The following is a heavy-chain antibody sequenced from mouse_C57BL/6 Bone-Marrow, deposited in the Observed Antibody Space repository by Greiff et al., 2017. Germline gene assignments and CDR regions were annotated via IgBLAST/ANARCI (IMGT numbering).Heavy chain of an antibody. V-gene: IGHV1-80*01. CDR1: GYAFSSYW. D-gene: IGHD1-1*01. CDR3: ATDYYGSSPYYFDY. Sequence: VQLQQSGAELVKPGASVKISCKASGYAFSSYWMNWVKQRPGKGLEWIGQIYPGDGDTNYNGKFKGKATLTADKSSSTAYMQLSSLTSEDSAVYFCATDYYGSSPYYFDYWGKGTTLTVSS. J-gene: IGHJ2*01. CDR2: IYPGDGDT.